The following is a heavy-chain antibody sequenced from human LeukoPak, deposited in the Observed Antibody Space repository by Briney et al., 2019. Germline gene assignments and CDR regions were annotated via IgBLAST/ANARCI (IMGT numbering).Heavy chain of an antibody. D-gene: IGHD5-12*01. Sequence: EESLKISCKASGYSFTNYWIGWVRQMPGKGLEWMGIIYPSDSDTRYSPSFQGQVTISADKSISTAYLQWSSLKASDTAIYYCARQTTVDIVAYTDYWGQGTLVSVSS. CDR1: GYSFTNYW. CDR2: IYPSDSDT. J-gene: IGHJ4*02. CDR3: ARQTTVDIVAYTDY. V-gene: IGHV5-51*01.